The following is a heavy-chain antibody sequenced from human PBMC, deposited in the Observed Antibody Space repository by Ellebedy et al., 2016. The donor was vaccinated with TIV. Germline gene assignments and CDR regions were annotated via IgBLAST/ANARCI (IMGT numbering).Heavy chain of an antibody. J-gene: IGHJ4*02. D-gene: IGHD5-18*01. Sequence: PGGSLRLSCAASGFTFSPYAMAWVRQAPGKGLEWVSGIVGSGAQKYADSVKGRFTISRDNSKRTVDLQMNSLSAEDTAVYFCAKDRTPGDGYWVFDNWGQGTLVSVSS. CDR1: GFTFSPYA. V-gene: IGHV3-23*01. CDR3: AKDRTPGDGYWVFDN. CDR2: IVGSGA.